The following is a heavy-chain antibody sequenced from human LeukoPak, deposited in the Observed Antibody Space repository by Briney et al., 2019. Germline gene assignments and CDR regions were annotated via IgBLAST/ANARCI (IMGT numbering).Heavy chain of an antibody. CDR2: INPNSGT. D-gene: IGHD2-2*02. V-gene: IGHV1-2*02. CDR3: ARERGYCSTSTCYTSDAFDI. Sequence: ASMKVSCKTSGYTFTGYYMHWVRQAPGHGLEWMGWINPNSGTNYAQRFQGRVTMTRDTSISTAYMELSRLRSDDTAVYYCARERGYCSTSTCYTSDAFDIWGQGTMVTVSS. CDR1: GYTFTGYY. J-gene: IGHJ3*02.